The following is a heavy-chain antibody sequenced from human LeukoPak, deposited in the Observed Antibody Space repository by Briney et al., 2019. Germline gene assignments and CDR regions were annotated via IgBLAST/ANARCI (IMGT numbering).Heavy chain of an antibody. Sequence: SETLSLTCAVYGGSFSGYYWSWIRQPPGKGLEWIGEINHSGSTNYNPSLKSRVTISVDTSKNQFSLKLSSVTAADTAVYYCARRLRWFGEFYNWFDPWGQGTLATVSS. CDR2: INHSGST. CDR1: GGSFSGYY. V-gene: IGHV4-34*01. CDR3: ARRLRWFGEFYNWFDP. J-gene: IGHJ5*02. D-gene: IGHD3-10*01.